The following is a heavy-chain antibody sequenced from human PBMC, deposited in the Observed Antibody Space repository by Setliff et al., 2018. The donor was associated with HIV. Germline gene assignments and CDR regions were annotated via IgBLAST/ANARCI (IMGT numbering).Heavy chain of an antibody. CDR2: IYYSGST. D-gene: IGHD3-16*01. J-gene: IGHJ6*03. V-gene: IGHV4-31*03. CDR1: GGSISSGGYY. Sequence: SETLSLTCTVSGGSISSGGYYWSWIRQHPGKGLEWIGYIYYSGSTYYNPSLKSRVTISVDPSKNQFSLKLGSVTPADTAVYYCARSKKRGDYYYYYYYMDVWGKGTTVTVSS. CDR3: ARSKKRGDYYYYYYYMDV.